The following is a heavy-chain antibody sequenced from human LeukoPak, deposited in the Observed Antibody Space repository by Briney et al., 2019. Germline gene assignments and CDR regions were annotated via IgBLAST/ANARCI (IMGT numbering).Heavy chain of an antibody. V-gene: IGHV4-61*01. J-gene: IGHJ4*02. CDR1: GGSVSSGSYY. Sequence: SETLSLTCTVSGGSVSSGSYYWSWIRQPPGKGLEWIGYIYYSGSTNYNPSLKGRVTISVDTSKNQFSLKLSSVTAADTAVYYCARSREGWDYWGQGTLVTVSS. CDR3: ARSREGWDY. CDR2: IYYSGST.